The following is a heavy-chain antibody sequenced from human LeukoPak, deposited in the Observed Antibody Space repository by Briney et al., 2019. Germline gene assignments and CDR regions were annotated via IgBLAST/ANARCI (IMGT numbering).Heavy chain of an antibody. D-gene: IGHD6-6*01. CDR1: GFTFSSYA. CDR3: AKEQSSSGFFDY. J-gene: IGHJ4*01. CDR2: ISGRGDRT. V-gene: IGHV3-23*01. Sequence: PGGSLRLSCAASGFTFSSYAMSWVRQAPGKGLEWVSAISGRGDRTYYADSVKGRFTISRDNSENTLYLQMNSLRAEDTAVYYCAKEQSSSGFFDYWGQGTLVTVSS.